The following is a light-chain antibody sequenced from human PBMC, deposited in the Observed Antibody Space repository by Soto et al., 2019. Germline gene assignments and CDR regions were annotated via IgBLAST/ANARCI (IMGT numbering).Light chain of an antibody. CDR2: LNSDGSH. CDR3: QTWGTGIQGV. CDR1: SGHSSYA. J-gene: IGLJ3*02. V-gene: IGLV4-69*01. Sequence: QSVLTQSPSASASLGPSVKLTCTLSSGHSSYAIAWHQQQPEKGPRYLMKLNSDGSHSKGDGIPDRFSGSSSGAERYLTISSLQSEDEADYYCQTWGTGIQGVFGGGTKVTVL.